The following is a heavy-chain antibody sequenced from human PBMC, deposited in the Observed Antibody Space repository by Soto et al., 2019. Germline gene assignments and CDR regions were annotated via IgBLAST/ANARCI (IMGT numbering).Heavy chain of an antibody. D-gene: IGHD6-6*01. CDR1: GGSISSYY. V-gene: IGHV4-59*08. J-gene: IGHJ4*02. CDR3: ASESIAARGATDY. Sequence: SETLSLICTVSGGSISSYYWSWIRQPPGKGLEWIGYIYYSGSTNYNPSLKSRVTISVDTSKNQFSLKLSSVTAADTAVYYCASESIAARGATDYWGQGTLVTVSS. CDR2: IYYSGST.